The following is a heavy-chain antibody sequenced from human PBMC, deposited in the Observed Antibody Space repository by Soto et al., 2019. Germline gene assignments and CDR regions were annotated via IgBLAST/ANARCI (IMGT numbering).Heavy chain of an antibody. CDR2: INHSGST. Sequence: PSETLSLTCAVYGGSFSGYYWSWIRQPPGKGLEWIGEINHSGSTNYNPSLKSRVTISVDTSKNQFSLKLSSVTAADTAVYYCARRPLRIAAPFDPWGQGTLVTVSS. CDR3: ARRPLRIAAPFDP. D-gene: IGHD6-6*01. J-gene: IGHJ5*02. CDR1: GGSFSGYY. V-gene: IGHV4-34*01.